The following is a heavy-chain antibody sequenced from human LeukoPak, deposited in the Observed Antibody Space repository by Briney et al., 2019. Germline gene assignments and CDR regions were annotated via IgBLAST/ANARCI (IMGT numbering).Heavy chain of an antibody. CDR2: INPNSGGT. V-gene: IGHV1-2*02. J-gene: IGHJ5*02. CDR3: ARTYCSSTSCLPYNWFDP. CDR1: GYTFTGYC. Sequence: ASVKVSCKASGYTFTGYCMHWVRQAPGQGLEWMGWINPNSGGTNYAQKFQGRVTMTRDTSISTAYMELSRLRSDDTAVYYCARTYCSSTSCLPYNWFDPWGQGTLVTVSS. D-gene: IGHD2-2*01.